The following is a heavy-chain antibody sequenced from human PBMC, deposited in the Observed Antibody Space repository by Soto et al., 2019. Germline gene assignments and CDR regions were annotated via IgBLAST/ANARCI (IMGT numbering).Heavy chain of an antibody. V-gene: IGHV1-18*01. D-gene: IGHD1-26*01. J-gene: IGHJ5*02. CDR3: ASGRVGSRSGWFDP. CDR2: ISAYNGNT. CDR1: GYTFTSYG. Sequence: ASVKVSGKASGYTFTSYGISWVLQAPGQGLEWMGWISAYNGNTNYAQKLQGRVTMTTDTSTSTAYMELRSLRSDDTAVYYSASGRVGSRSGWFDPWGQGTLVTVSS.